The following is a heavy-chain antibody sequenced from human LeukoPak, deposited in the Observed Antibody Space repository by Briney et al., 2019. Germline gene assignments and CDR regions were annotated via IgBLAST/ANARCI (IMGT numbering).Heavy chain of an antibody. CDR2: IHHSRGT. J-gene: IGHJ6*03. Sequence: KPWETLSLTCAVYGDSFSGYYWSWIRQPPGKGLEWIGEIHHSRGTNYNPSLKSRVTISVDTSKNQFSLKLRSVTAADTAVYYCARGWLELNYYYMDVWGKGTTVTVSS. CDR3: ARGWLELNYYYMDV. D-gene: IGHD1-7*01. V-gene: IGHV4-34*01. CDR1: GDSFSGYY.